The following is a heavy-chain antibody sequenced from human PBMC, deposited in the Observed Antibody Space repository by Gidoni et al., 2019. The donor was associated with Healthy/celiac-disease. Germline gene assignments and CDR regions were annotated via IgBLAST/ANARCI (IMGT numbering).Heavy chain of an antibody. Sequence: QVQLVESGGGVVQPGRSLRLSCSASGFTFSSYAMHWVRQAPGKGLEWVAVISYDGSNKYYADSVKGRFTISRDNSKNTLYLQMNSLRAEDTAVYYCAREVGAVEKDDYWGRGTLVTVSS. J-gene: IGHJ4*02. CDR2: ISYDGSNK. CDR3: AREVGAVEKDDY. V-gene: IGHV3-30-3*01. D-gene: IGHD1-26*01. CDR1: GFTFSSYA.